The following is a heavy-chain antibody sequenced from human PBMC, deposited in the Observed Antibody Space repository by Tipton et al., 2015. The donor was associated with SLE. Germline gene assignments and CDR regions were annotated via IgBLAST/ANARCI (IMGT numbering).Heavy chain of an antibody. CDR2: IHQDGNEM. V-gene: IGHV3-7*01. J-gene: IGHJ4*02. D-gene: IGHD3-22*01. CDR3: TADLYVSSRYCHDF. Sequence: SLRLSCAASGFIFNSYSINWVRQAPGKGLEWVANIHQDGNEMYYVRSVKGRFTISRDNAKNSLYLHLNSLRPDDTAVYYCTADLYVSSRYCHDFWGQGTLVTVSS. CDR1: GFIFNSYS.